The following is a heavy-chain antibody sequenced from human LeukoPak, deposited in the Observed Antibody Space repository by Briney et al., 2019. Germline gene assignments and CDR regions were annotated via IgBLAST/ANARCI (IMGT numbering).Heavy chain of an antibody. Sequence: VSVKVSCKASGYTFTGYYMHWVRQAPGQGLEWMGWINPNSGGTNYAQNFQGRVTMTRDTSISTAYMELSRLRSDDSAVYYCARGPMVRGVLTLGNFDYWGQGTLVTVSS. CDR1: GYTFTGYY. V-gene: IGHV1-2*02. D-gene: IGHD3-10*01. J-gene: IGHJ4*02. CDR2: INPNSGGT. CDR3: ARGPMVRGVLTLGNFDY.